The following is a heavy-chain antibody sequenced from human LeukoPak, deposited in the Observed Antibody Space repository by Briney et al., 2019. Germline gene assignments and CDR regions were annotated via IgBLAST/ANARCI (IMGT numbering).Heavy chain of an antibody. CDR1: GGSFSGYY. Sequence: PSETLSLTCAVYGGSFSGYYWSWIRQPPGKGLEWIGEINHSGSTNYNPSLKSRVTISVDTSKNQFSLKLSSVTAADTAVYYCARRYGDVYYYYYMDVWGKGTTVTVSS. V-gene: IGHV4-34*01. D-gene: IGHD4-17*01. J-gene: IGHJ6*03. CDR2: INHSGST. CDR3: ARRYGDVYYYYYMDV.